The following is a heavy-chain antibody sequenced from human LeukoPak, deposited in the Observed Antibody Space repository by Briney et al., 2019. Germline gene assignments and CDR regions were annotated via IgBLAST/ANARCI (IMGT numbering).Heavy chain of an antibody. CDR3: AREVTTVTTRSVYFDY. D-gene: IGHD4-17*01. Sequence: SETLSLTCAVYGGSFSSYYWSWIRQPAGKGLEWIGRIYTSGSTNYNPSLKSRVTMSVDTSKNQFSLKLSSVTAADTAVYYCAREVTTVTTRSVYFDYWGQGTLVTVSS. CDR1: GGSFSSYY. J-gene: IGHJ4*02. CDR2: IYTSGST. V-gene: IGHV4-4*07.